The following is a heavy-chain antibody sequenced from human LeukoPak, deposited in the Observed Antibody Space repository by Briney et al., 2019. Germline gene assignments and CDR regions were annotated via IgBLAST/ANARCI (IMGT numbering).Heavy chain of an antibody. V-gene: IGHV1-2*02. CDR1: GYTFTGYY. CDR2: INPNSGGT. CDR3: ARGGSTIVVVPASNLPSDY. J-gene: IGHJ4*02. D-gene: IGHD2-2*01. Sequence: ASVKVSCKASGYTFTGYYMHWVRQAPGQGLGWMGWINPNSGGTNYAQKFQGRVTMTRDTSISTAFLELSRLRSDDTAVYYCARGGSTIVVVPASNLPSDYWGQGTLVTVSS.